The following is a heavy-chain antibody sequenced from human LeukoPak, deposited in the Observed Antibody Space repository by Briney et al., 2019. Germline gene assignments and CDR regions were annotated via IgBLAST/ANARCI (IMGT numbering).Heavy chain of an antibody. CDR2: INHSGST. J-gene: IGHJ6*03. V-gene: IGHV4-39*07. CDR1: GGSISSSSYY. CDR3: ARMQNYYYYMDV. Sequence: SETLSLTCTVSGGSISSSSYYWSWIRQPPGKGLEWIGEINHSGSTNYNPSLKSRVTISVDTSKNQFSLKLSSVTAADTAVYYCARMQNYYYYMDVWGKGTTVTVSS.